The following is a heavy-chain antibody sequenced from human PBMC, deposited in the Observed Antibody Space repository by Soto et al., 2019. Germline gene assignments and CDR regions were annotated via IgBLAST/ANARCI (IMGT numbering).Heavy chain of an antibody. CDR1: GGTFSSYA. D-gene: IGHD2-2*01. Sequence: ASVKVSCKASGGTFSSYAISWVRQAPGQGLEWMGGIIPIFGTANYAQKFQGRVTITADESTSTAYMELSSLRSEDTAVYYCARVVGYCSSTSCYWNWFDPWGQGTLVTVSS. CDR3: ARVVGYCSSTSCYWNWFDP. CDR2: IIPIFGTA. J-gene: IGHJ5*02. V-gene: IGHV1-69*13.